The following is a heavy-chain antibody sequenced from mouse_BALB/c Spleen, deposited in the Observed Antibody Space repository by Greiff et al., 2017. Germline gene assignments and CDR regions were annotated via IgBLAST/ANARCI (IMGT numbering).Heavy chain of an antibody. Sequence: EVKLMESGPELVKPGASVKISCKASGFSFTGYFMNWVMQSHGKSLEWIGRINPYNGDTFYNQKFKGKATLTVDKSSSTAHMELRSLASEASAVYYCTSYGNYDAMDYWGQGTTVTVSS. CDR2: INPYNGDT. V-gene: IGHV1-20*02. CDR1: GFSFTGYF. J-gene: IGHJ4*01. D-gene: IGHD2-1*01. CDR3: TSYGNYDAMDY.